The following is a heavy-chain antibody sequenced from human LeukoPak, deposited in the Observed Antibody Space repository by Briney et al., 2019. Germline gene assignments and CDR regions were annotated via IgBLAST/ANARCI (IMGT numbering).Heavy chain of an antibody. D-gene: IGHD6-13*01. J-gene: IGHJ4*02. V-gene: IGHV3-48*03. CDR3: ARDSGIAAAGMVY. Sequence: GGSLRLSCAASGFTLSSYEMNWVRRAPGKGLEWVSYISSSGSTIYYADSVKGRFTISRDNAKNSLYLQMNSLRAEDTAVYYCARDSGIAAAGMVYWGQGTLVTVSS. CDR2: ISSSGSTI. CDR1: GFTLSSYE.